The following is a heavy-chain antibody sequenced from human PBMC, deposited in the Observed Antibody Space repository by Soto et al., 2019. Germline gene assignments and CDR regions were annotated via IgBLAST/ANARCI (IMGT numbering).Heavy chain of an antibody. Sequence: GGSLRLSCAASGFTFSSYAMHWVRQAPGKGLEWVAVISYDGSNKYYADSVKGRFTISRDNSKNTLYLQMNSLRAEDTAVYYCARSQEDGYYDFDYWGQGTLVTVSS. J-gene: IGHJ4*02. V-gene: IGHV3-30-3*01. CDR2: ISYDGSNK. D-gene: IGHD3-22*01. CDR1: GFTFSSYA. CDR3: ARSQEDGYYDFDY.